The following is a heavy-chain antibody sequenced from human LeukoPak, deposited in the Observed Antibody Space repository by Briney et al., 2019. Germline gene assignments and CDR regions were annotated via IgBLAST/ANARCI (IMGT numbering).Heavy chain of an antibody. J-gene: IGHJ4*02. CDR2: IRSKAYGGTT. CDR3: TRAVVTTMIVVVTPLYYFDY. V-gene: IGHV3-49*04. CDR1: GFTFGDYA. D-gene: IGHD3-22*01. Sequence: GGSLRLSCTASGFTFGDYAISWVRQAPGKGLEWVGFIRSKAYGGTTEYAAAVKGRFTITRDDSKSIDYLQMNSLKTEDTAVYYCTRAVVTTMIVVVTPLYYFDYWGQRTLVTVSS.